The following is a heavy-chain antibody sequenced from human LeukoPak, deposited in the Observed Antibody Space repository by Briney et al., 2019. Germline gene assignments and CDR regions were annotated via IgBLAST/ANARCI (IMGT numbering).Heavy chain of an antibody. D-gene: IGHD3-10*01. CDR2: ISAYNGNT. CDR1: GYTFTGYY. J-gene: IGHJ4*02. CDR3: ARDSEWFGESYFDY. V-gene: IGHV1-18*04. Sequence: ASVKVSCKASGYTFTGYYMHWVRQAPGQGLEWMGWISAYNGNTNYAQKLQGRVTMTTDTSTSTAYMELRSLRSDDTGVYYCARDSEWFGESYFDYWGKVTLVTVSS.